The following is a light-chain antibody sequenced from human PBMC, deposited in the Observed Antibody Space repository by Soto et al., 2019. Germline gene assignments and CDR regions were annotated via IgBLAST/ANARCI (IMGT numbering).Light chain of an antibody. CDR2: YDS. V-gene: IGLV3-21*04. Sequence: SYELTQPPSVSVAPGKTARITCGGNKIGSKSVHWYQQKPGQAPVLVIYYDSDRPSGIPERFSGSNSGNTATLTISRVEARDEADYYCQVWDSSSDHVVFGGGTKLTVL. CDR3: QVWDSSSDHVV. J-gene: IGLJ2*01. CDR1: KIGSKS.